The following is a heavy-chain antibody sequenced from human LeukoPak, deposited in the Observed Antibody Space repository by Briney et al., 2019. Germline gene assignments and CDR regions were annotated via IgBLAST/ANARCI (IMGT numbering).Heavy chain of an antibody. CDR2: IIPIFGTA. Sequence: GSSVKVSCKASGSTFSSYAISWVRQAPGQGLEWMGGIIPIFGTANYAQKFQGRVTITADESTSTAYMELSSLRSEDTAVYYCARDRESEHTIFGVVTIRGWFDPWGQGTLVTVSS. V-gene: IGHV1-69*01. J-gene: IGHJ5*02. CDR1: GSTFSSYA. D-gene: IGHD3-3*01. CDR3: ARDRESEHTIFGVVTIRGWFDP.